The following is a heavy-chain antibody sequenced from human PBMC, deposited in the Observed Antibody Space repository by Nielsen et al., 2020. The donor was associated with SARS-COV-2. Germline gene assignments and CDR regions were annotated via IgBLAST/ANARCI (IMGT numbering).Heavy chain of an antibody. Sequence: ASVKVSCKASGYTFTGYYMHWVRQAPGQGLEWMGRINPNSGGTNYAQKFQGRVTMTRDTSISTVYMELSSLRSEDTAVYYCARDVGLQWLVLIGGSYFDYWGQGTLVTVSS. V-gene: IGHV1-2*06. CDR1: GYTFTGYY. CDR2: INPNSGGT. D-gene: IGHD6-19*01. J-gene: IGHJ4*02. CDR3: ARDVGLQWLVLIGGSYFDY.